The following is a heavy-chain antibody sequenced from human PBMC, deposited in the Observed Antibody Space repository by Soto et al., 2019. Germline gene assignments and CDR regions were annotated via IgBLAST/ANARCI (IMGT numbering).Heavy chain of an antibody. Sequence: QVQLVQSGAEVKKPGSSVKVSCKASGGTFSSYAISWVRQAPGQGLEWMGGIIPIFGTANNAQKFQGRVTITADESTSTAYIELSSLRSEDTAVYYCAGRYSGYGRRDAFDIWGQGTMVTVSS. CDR3: AGRYSGYGRRDAFDI. J-gene: IGHJ3*02. D-gene: IGHD5-12*01. V-gene: IGHV1-69*01. CDR1: GGTFSSYA. CDR2: IIPIFGTA.